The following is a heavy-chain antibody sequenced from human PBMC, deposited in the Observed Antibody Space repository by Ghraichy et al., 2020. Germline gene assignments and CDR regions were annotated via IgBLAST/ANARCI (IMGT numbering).Heavy chain of an antibody. D-gene: IGHD6-13*01. V-gene: IGHV4-34*01. CDR2: INHSGST. Sequence: SETLSLTCAVYGGSFSGYYWSWIRQPPGKGLEWIGEINHSGSTNYNPSLKSRVTISVDTSKNQFSLKLSSVTAADTAVYYCARGRRAAAPIFDYWGQGTLVTVSS. CDR1: GGSFSGYY. CDR3: ARGRRAAAPIFDY. J-gene: IGHJ4*02.